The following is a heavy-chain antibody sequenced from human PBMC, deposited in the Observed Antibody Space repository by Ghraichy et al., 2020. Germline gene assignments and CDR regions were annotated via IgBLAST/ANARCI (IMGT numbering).Heavy chain of an antibody. V-gene: IGHV4-39*01. J-gene: IGHJ2*01. CDR1: GDSISSSNHY. D-gene: IGHD3-10*01. CDR2: LEFSGTT. CDR3: VKNILFIMGLPPRYFDL. Sequence: SETLSLTCSVSGDSISSSNHYWGWVRQTPGKRLEWLGSLEFSGTTYNNPSLESRVTLSLDLSKNELSLKLTSLTAADTAVYYCVKNILFIMGLPPRYFDLWGRGTLVTVSS.